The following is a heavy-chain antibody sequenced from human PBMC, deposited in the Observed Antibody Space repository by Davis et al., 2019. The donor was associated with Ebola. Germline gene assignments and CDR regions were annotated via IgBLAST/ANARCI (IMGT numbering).Heavy chain of an antibody. CDR3: AREGRASAFEI. V-gene: IGHV1-18*01. Sequence: AASVKVSCKASGYTFDSFNIIWMRQAPGQGLEWMGSYEKGRQGRVTVTSDSSTSTAYMELTNLRPEDTAVYYCAREGRASAFEIWGQGTTVTVSS. CDR1: GYTFDSFN. J-gene: IGHJ3*02.